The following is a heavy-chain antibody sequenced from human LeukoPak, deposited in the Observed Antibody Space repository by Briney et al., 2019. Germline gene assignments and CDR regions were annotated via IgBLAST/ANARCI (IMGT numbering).Heavy chain of an antibody. CDR1: GFTFGDYD. Sequence: GGSLRLSCAASGFTFGDYDMRWVRQAPGKGLEWVSGISWNSGSIVYADSVKGRFIISRDNEKKSLYLQMNSLRAEDMALYYCAKAGVRDSSGWYYFDYWGQGTLVTVSS. CDR2: ISWNSGSI. J-gene: IGHJ4*02. D-gene: IGHD6-19*01. CDR3: AKAGVRDSSGWYYFDY. V-gene: IGHV3-9*03.